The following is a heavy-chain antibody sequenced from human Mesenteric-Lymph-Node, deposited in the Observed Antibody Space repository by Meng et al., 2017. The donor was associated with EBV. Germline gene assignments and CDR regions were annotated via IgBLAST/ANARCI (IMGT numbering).Heavy chain of an antibody. V-gene: IGHV4-34*01. CDR3: AKGRIVARSPWLDP. J-gene: IGHJ5*02. Sequence: QVHLQQWGVGILKPSGTLSHSFVVYGGSFSGYYWSWIRQPPGKGLEWIGEINHSGDASYNPSLKSRVIVSADTAKNQFSLKLNSLTAADTAVYYCAKGRIVARSPWLDPWGQGILVTVSS. CDR1: GGSFSGYY. CDR2: INHSGDA. D-gene: IGHD6-6*01.